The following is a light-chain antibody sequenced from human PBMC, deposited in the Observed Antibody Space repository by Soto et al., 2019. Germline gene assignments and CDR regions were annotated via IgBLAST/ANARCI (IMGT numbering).Light chain of an antibody. CDR1: SGHSSYA. V-gene: IGLV4-69*01. CDR3: QTWGTDIKGV. CDR2: LNSDGSH. Sequence: QSVLTQSPSASASLGASVKLTCTLSSGHSSYAIAWHQQQPEKGPRYLMKLNSDGSHTKGDGIPDRFSGSSSGAERYLTISSLQSEDEADYYCQTWGTDIKGVFGGGTQLTVL. J-gene: IGLJ2*01.